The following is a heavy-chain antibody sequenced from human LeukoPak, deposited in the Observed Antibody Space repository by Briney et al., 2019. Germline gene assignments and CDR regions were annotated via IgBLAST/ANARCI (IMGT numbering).Heavy chain of an antibody. CDR1: GVSISSYY. D-gene: IGHD6-13*01. J-gene: IGHJ4*02. V-gene: IGHV4-59*01. Sequence: SETLSLTCIVSGVSISSYYWSWIRQPPGKGLEWIGYIYYTGSTNYNPSLKSRVTISVDTSKNQFSLKLSSVTAADTAVYYCAIRSYSSSWFFFDYWGQGTLVTVSS. CDR2: IYYTGST. CDR3: AIRSYSSSWFFFDY.